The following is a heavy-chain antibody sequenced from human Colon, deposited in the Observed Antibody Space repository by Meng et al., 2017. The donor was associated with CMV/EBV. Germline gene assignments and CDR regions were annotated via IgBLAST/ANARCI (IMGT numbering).Heavy chain of an antibody. CDR1: GASIRSSDYY. J-gene: IGHJ5*02. D-gene: IGHD3-3*01. CDR2: IYYSGTT. V-gene: IGHV4-39*07. Sequence: SEPLSLTCSVSGASIRSSDYYWGWIRQPPGKGLEWIGNIYYSGTTSYNPSLKSRVTVSMDTSNNQFSLNLGFVTAADTAVYYCARVFPPIFGIVKNSFNWFDPWGQGILVTVSS. CDR3: ARVFPPIFGIVKNSFNWFDP.